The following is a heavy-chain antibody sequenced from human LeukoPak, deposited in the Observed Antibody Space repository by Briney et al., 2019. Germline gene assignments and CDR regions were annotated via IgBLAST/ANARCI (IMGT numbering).Heavy chain of an antibody. V-gene: IGHV4-59*01. J-gene: IGHJ4*02. D-gene: IGHD3-3*01. CDR1: GGSISNYY. Sequence: SETLSLTCTVSGGSISNYYWSWIRQPPGKGLEWIGYIHNSGSTNNNPSLKSRVTISVDTSKNQFSLKLTSVTAADTAVYYCARNYDFWSGYLDYWGQGTLVTVSS. CDR3: ARNYDFWSGYLDY. CDR2: IHNSGST.